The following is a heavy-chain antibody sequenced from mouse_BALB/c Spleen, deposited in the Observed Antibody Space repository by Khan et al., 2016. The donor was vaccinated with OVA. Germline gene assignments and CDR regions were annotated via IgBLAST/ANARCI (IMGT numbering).Heavy chain of an antibody. V-gene: IGHV5-17*02. CDR3: PKCGYGTSGDYGIDY. Sequence: EVELVESGGGLVQPGGSRKLSCAASGFTFSNFGMHWVRQAPAKGLEWVSYISSGSSAIYYADIVKGRFTISRDNSKNTPFMQMTSLRSEDSAMYYCPKCGYGTSGDYGIDYWGQGTSVTVSS. D-gene: IGHD1-1*01. J-gene: IGHJ4*01. CDR2: ISSGSSAI. CDR1: GFTFSNFG.